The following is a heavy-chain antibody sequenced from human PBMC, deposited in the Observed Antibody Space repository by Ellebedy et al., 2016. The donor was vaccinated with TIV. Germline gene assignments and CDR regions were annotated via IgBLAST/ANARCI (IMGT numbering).Heavy chain of an antibody. Sequence: GESLKISCAASGFTFSSYSMNWVRQAPGKGLEWVSYISSRSSTIYYADSVKGRFTISRDNAKNSLYLQMTSLRDEDTAVYYCARVGLGYSSSWYYYGMDVWGQGTTVTVSS. V-gene: IGHV3-48*02. CDR2: ISSRSSTI. J-gene: IGHJ6*02. CDR1: GFTFSSYS. CDR3: ARVGLGYSSSWYYYGMDV. D-gene: IGHD6-13*01.